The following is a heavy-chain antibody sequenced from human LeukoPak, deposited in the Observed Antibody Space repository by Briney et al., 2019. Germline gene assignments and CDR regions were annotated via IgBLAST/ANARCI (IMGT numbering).Heavy chain of an antibody. Sequence: SGPTLAKPTQTLTLTRTFSGFSLRTSGVGVGWIRQPPGKALEWLAFIYWNDDEPYSPSLKSRLTITKDTSKNQVVLTMTNMYPVDTATYFCAHTTTVVLGFDYWGQGTLLTLSS. V-gene: IGHV2-5*01. D-gene: IGHD4-11*01. CDR1: GFSLRTSGVG. CDR2: IYWNDDE. J-gene: IGHJ4*02. CDR3: AHTTTVVLGFDY.